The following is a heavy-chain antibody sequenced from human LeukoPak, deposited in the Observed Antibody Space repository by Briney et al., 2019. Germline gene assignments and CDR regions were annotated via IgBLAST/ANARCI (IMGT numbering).Heavy chain of an antibody. Sequence: SVKVSCKASGGTFSSYAMSWVRQAPGQGLEWMGRIIPIFGTANYAQKFQGRVTITTDESTSRAYMELSSLRSEDTAVYYCARGGYSGYDYYYYYYMDVWGKGTTVTVSS. D-gene: IGHD5-12*01. CDR3: ARGGYSGYDYYYYYYMDV. CDR2: IIPIFGTA. J-gene: IGHJ6*03. V-gene: IGHV1-69*05. CDR1: GGTFSSYA.